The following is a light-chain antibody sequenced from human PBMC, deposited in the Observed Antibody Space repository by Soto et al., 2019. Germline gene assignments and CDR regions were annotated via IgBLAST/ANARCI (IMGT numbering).Light chain of an antibody. CDR1: QSVSSTS. CDR2: GSS. J-gene: IGKJ1*01. Sequence: DIVLTQSSGTLSLSPGERATLSCRASQSVSSTSLAWYQQKLGQAPRLLIYGSSTRATGIPDRFSGSGSGTDFSITISRMEFEDFAVYFCHHYGNLPXIFGQGTRVDI. CDR3: HHYGNLPXI. V-gene: IGKV3-20*01.